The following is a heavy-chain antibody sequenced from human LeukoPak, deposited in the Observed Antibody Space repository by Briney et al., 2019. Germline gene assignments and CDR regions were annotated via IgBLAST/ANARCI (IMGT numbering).Heavy chain of an antibody. V-gene: IGHV1-69*04. Sequence: SVKVSCKASGGSFSNYAITWVRQAPGQGLEWMGRIIPILGIANYAQNFQGRVTITADKSTSTAYMELGSLTSEDTAVYYCARIRRDGYNFDYWGQGTLVTVSS. CDR2: IIPILGIA. D-gene: IGHD5-24*01. J-gene: IGHJ4*02. CDR3: ARIRRDGYNFDY. CDR1: GGSFSNYA.